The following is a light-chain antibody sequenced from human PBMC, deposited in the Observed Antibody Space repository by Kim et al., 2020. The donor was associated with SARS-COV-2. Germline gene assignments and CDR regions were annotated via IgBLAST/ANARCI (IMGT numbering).Light chain of an antibody. CDR1: RSLFHNVNSKNY. CDR3: QQYFGLPG. CDR2: WAS. J-gene: IGKJ1*01. V-gene: IGKV4-1*01. Sequence: DIVLTQSPDSLAVSLGERATINCKSSRSLFHNVNSKNYLAWYQQKSGQPPKVLIYWASTRESGVPDRFSGSGSGTDFTLTISSLQAEDVAVYFCQQYFGLPGFGPGTKVDIK.